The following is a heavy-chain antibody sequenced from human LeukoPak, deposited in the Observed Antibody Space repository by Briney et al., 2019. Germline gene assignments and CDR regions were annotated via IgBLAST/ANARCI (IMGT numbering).Heavy chain of an antibody. D-gene: IGHD6-19*01. V-gene: IGHV3-21*01. CDR2: ISSSSSYI. J-gene: IGHJ4*02. CDR3: AREQWLLNVY. CDR1: GFTFSSYS. Sequence: GSLRLSCAASGFTFSSYSMNWVRQAPGKGLEGVSSISSSSSYIYYADSVKGRFTISRDNAKNSLYLQMNSLRAEDTAVYYCAREQWLLNVYWGQGTLVTVSS.